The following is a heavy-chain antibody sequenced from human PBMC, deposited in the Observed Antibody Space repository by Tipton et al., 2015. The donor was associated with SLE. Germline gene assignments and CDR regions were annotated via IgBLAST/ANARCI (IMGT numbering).Heavy chain of an antibody. CDR2: INHSGST. V-gene: IGHV4-34*01. CDR3: ARHEYDFLD. CDR1: GGSFSGYY. J-gene: IGHJ4*02. Sequence: TLSLTCAVYGGSFSGYYWSWIRQPPGKGLEWVGEINHSGSTNYNPSLKSRVSISADRSKNQFSLQLRSVTAADTAVYYCARHEYDFLDWGQGTVVTVSS. D-gene: IGHD3-3*01.